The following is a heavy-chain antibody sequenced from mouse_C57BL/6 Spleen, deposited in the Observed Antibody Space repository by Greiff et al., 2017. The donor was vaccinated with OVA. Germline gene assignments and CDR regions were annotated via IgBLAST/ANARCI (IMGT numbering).Heavy chain of an antibody. Sequence: VQLQQSGPELVKPGASVKMSCKASGYTFTDYYMHWVKQKPGKGLEWIGEIYPGSGNTYYNEKFKGKATLTADTSSSTADMQLSSLTSEDSAVYFGARGEYYGSSYSARDYWGQGTSVTVSS. V-gene: IGHV1-83*01. D-gene: IGHD1-1*01. CDR2: YPGSGNTY. CDR1: YTFTDYYM. CDR3: RGEYYGSSYSARDY. J-gene: IGHJ4*01.